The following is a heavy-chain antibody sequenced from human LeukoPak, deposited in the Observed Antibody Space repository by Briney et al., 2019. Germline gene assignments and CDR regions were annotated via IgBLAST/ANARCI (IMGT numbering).Heavy chain of an antibody. CDR3: ARETKTTETAWATGFDY. Sequence: SETLSLTCIVSGDSISSSIYSWGWIRQPPGKGLEWIGTIYYSGNTYYNPSLKSRVTISVETSKNQFSLKLSSVTAADTAVYYCARETKTTETAWATGFDYWGQGTLVTVSS. J-gene: IGHJ4*02. V-gene: IGHV4-39*07. D-gene: IGHD4-17*01. CDR2: IYYSGNT. CDR1: GDSISSSIYS.